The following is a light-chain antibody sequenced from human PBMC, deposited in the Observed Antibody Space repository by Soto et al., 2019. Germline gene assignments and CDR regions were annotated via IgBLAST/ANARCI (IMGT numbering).Light chain of an antibody. CDR3: QQYRSSPDLFT. V-gene: IGKV3-20*01. Sequence: EIVLTQSPGTLSLSPGDRATLSCRASRSVSSTYLAWYQQKPGQAPRLLIYDASSRATGIPDRFSGSGSGTDFTLTISRLEPEDFAVYYCQQYRSSPDLFTFGPGTKVDIK. J-gene: IGKJ3*01. CDR2: DAS. CDR1: RSVSSTY.